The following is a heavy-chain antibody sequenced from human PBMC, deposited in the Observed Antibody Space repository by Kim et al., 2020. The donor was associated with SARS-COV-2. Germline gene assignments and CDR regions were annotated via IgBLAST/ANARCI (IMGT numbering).Heavy chain of an antibody. D-gene: IGHD1-1*01. CDR2: IHYGGNA. V-gene: IGHV4-39*01. CDR3: ARRVQLRTHFDY. CDR1: GGSIVNNDYH. J-gene: IGHJ4*02. Sequence: SETLSLTCSISGGSIVNNDYHWGWIRQPPGKGLEWIGDIHYGGNAYYSPSLNSRVSMSVDTSKNRCSLKLTSVTAADTAVYFCARRVQLRTHFDYWGQGMLVTVTS.